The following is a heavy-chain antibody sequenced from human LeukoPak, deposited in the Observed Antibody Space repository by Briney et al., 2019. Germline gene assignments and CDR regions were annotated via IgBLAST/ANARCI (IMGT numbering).Heavy chain of an antibody. Sequence: PSETLSLTCTVSGDSISNYYWNWIRQPPGKGLEWIGYIYYSGSTNYNPSLKSRVTISIDTSKNQLSLKLSSVTAADTAVYYCARGWYFGSGSYYFDYWGQGTLVTVSS. V-gene: IGHV4-59*01. D-gene: IGHD3-10*01. J-gene: IGHJ4*02. CDR2: IYYSGST. CDR3: ARGWYFGSGSYYFDY. CDR1: GDSISNYY.